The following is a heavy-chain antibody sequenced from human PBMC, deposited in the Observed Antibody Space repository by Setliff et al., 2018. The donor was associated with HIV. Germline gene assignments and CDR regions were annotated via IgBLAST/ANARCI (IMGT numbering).Heavy chain of an antibody. Sequence: ASVKVSCKTSGYTFTAFYIHWVRQAPGQGLEWMGRIVPGSGATDYAPIFQGRVTLTTDTSTNTAYMDLGSLRSDDTAVYYCAANLFGNALNVWGQGTMVTVSS. CDR2: IVPGSGAT. V-gene: IGHV1-2*06. J-gene: IGHJ3*01. CDR3: AANLFGNALNV. D-gene: IGHD3-3*01. CDR1: GYTFTAFY.